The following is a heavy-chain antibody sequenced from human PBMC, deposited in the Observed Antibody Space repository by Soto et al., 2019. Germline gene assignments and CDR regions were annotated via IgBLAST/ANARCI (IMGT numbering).Heavy chain of an antibody. CDR1: GYTFTSYA. J-gene: IGHJ4*02. CDR3: SRGIAPYYFVY. Sequence: QGQLVQSGAEEKKPGASVKVSCRASGYTFTSYAMHWVRQAPGQRLEGMGWINAGNGNTKYAQKFPGRVTITRDTSASTPYMELRILRSEATAVSYCSRGIAPYYFVYWRQCTLVTLSS. V-gene: IGHV1-3*05. CDR2: INAGNGNT. D-gene: IGHD6-13*01.